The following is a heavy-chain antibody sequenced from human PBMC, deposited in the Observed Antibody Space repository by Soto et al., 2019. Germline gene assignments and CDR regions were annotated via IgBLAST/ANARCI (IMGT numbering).Heavy chain of an antibody. D-gene: IGHD2-21*02. CDR3: ARYIVVVTATYAFDI. CDR2: ISSDGSNK. V-gene: IGHV3-30-3*01. CDR1: GFTFSSYA. J-gene: IGHJ3*02. Sequence: QVQLVESGGGVVQPGRSLRLSCAASGFTFSSYAMHWVRQAPGKGLGWVAVISSDGSNKYYADSVKGRFTISRDNSKNTLYLQMNSLRAEDTAVYYCARYIVVVTATYAFDIWGQGTMVTVSS.